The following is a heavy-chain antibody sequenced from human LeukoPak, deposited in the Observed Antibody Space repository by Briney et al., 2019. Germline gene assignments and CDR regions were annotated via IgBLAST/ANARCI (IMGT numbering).Heavy chain of an antibody. V-gene: IGHV3-33*01. J-gene: IGHJ3*02. CDR2: IWYDGSNK. CDR3: ARGDAFDI. CDR1: GFSFSNHG. Sequence: GGSLRLSCAASGFSFSNHGMHWVRQAPGKGLEWVAVIWYDGSNKYYADSVKGRFTISRDNSKNTLYLQMNSLRAEDTAVYYCARGDAFDIWGQGTMVTVSS.